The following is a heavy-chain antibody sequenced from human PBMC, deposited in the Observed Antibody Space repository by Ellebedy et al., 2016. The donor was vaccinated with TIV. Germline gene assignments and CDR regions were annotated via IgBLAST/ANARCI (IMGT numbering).Heavy chain of an antibody. J-gene: IGHJ6*02. CDR2: IYSGGST. Sequence: GESLRISXAASGFSISGNFISWVRQAPGRGLEWVSVIYSGGSTYYGDSVKGRFTISRDISQNTVYLQMNSLRAEDTAVYYCARDATIVRGGNYYGMDVWGQGTTVTVSS. CDR1: GFSISGNF. CDR3: ARDATIVRGGNYYGMDV. V-gene: IGHV3-53*01. D-gene: IGHD3-10*01.